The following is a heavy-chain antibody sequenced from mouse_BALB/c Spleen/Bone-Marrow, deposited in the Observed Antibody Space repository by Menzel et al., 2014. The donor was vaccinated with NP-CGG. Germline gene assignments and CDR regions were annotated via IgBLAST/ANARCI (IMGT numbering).Heavy chain of an antibody. V-gene: IGHV5-6*02. CDR1: GFTFSNYG. CDR2: ISSGGGYT. Sequence: DVKLVESGGDLVKPGGSLKLSCAASGFTFSNYGMSWVRQTPDKRLEWVATISSGGGYTYYPDSVKGRFTISRDNAKNTLYLQMSSLKSEDTAMYYCARRDGGPMDYWGQGTSVTVSS. CDR3: ARRDGGPMDY. D-gene: IGHD2-3*01. J-gene: IGHJ4*01.